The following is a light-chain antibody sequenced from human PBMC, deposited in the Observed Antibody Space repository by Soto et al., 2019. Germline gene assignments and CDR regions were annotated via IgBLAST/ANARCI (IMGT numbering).Light chain of an antibody. CDR2: AAS. CDR3: QQTTSFPLT. J-gene: IGKJ4*01. CDR1: EGSSSW. Sequence: DIQMPHSPSFVSASVGDRVTITCQAREGSSSWVAWYQHKPGRAPKLLIHAASSLESGVPSRFSGSGSGTDFRLTISSQQPEDFATYYCQQTTSFPLTFGGGAKVEIK. V-gene: IGKV1-12*01.